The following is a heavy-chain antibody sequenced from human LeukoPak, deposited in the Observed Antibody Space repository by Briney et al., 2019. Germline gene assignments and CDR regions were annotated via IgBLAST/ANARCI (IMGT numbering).Heavy chain of an antibody. CDR2: ISYDGSNK. D-gene: IGHD6-6*01. J-gene: IGHJ4*02. Sequence: GGSLRLSCAASGFTFSSYGMHWVRQAPGKGLEWVAVISYDGSNKYYADSVKGRFTISRDNSKNTLYLQMNSLRAEDTAVYYCAKDNEYSSSSVDYWGQGTLVTVSS. CDR1: GFTFSSYG. V-gene: IGHV3-30*18. CDR3: AKDNEYSSSSVDY.